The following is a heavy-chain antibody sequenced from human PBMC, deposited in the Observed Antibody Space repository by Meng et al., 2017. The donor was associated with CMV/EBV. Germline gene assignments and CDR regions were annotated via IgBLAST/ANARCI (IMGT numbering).Heavy chain of an antibody. CDR3: AKDMIPTGYLDY. CDR2: ISWNSGSI. D-gene: IGHD2-8*02. V-gene: IGHV3-9*01. J-gene: IGHJ4*02. CDR1: GFTFDAYA. Sequence: GGSLRLSCAASGFTFDAYAMHWARQAPGKGLEWVSGISWNSGSIGYADSVKGRFTISRDNAKNSLYLQMNSLRAEDTALYYCAKDMIPTGYLDYWGQGTLVTVSS.